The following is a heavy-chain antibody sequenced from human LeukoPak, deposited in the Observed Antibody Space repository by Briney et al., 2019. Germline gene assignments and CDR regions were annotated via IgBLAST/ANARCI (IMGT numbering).Heavy chain of an antibody. D-gene: IGHD2-2*02. J-gene: IGHJ5*02. CDR3: ARAHCSSTSCYTDWFDP. Sequence: SETLSLTCTVSGGSISTYYWSWIRQSPGKGLEWIGYNYYSGSTIYNPSLKSRVTISVDTSKNQFSLNLSSVTAADTAVYYCARAHCSSTSCYTDWFDPWGQGTLVTVSS. CDR2: NYYSGST. CDR1: GGSISTYY. V-gene: IGHV4-59*01.